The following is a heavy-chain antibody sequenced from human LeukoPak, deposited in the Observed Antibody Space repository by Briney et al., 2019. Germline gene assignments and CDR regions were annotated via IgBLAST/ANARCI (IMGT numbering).Heavy chain of an antibody. CDR2: VYYSGST. D-gene: IGHD3-3*01. Sequence: KPSETLSLTCTVSGGSISTYYWSWIRQPPGKGLEWIGYVYYSGSTNYNPSLKSRVTISVDTSENQFSLKLSSVTAADTAVYYCARTTIFGVVIRFDYWDQGTLVTVSS. CDR3: ARTTIFGVVIRFDY. V-gene: IGHV4-59*08. J-gene: IGHJ4*02. CDR1: GGSISTYY.